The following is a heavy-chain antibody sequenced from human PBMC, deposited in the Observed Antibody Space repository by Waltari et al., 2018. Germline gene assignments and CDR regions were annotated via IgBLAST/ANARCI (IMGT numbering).Heavy chain of an antibody. Sequence: QVQLVQSGAEVKKPGASVKVSCKASGYTFTSYAMHWVRQAPGQRLEWMGWINAGNGNTKYSQKFQGRVTITRGTAASTAYMELSSLRSEDTAVYYCAREGQQLVETNYYGMDVWGQGTTVTVSS. J-gene: IGHJ6*02. CDR1: GYTFTSYA. CDR2: INAGNGNT. V-gene: IGHV1-3*01. CDR3: AREGQQLVETNYYGMDV. D-gene: IGHD6-13*01.